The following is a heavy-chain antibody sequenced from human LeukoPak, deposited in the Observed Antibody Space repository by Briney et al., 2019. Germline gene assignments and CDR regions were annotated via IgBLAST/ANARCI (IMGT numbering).Heavy chain of an antibody. CDR2: ISSSSSYI. J-gene: IGHJ4*02. D-gene: IGHD3-10*01. V-gene: IGHV3-21*01. CDR1: GFTFSSYS. Sequence: GGSLRLSCAASGFTFSSYSMNWVRQAPGKGLEWVSCISSSSSYIYYADSVKGRFTISRDNAKNSLYLQMNSLRAEDTAVYYCAREWGYYGSGSYYGVDYWGQGTLVTVSS. CDR3: AREWGYYGSGSYYGVDY.